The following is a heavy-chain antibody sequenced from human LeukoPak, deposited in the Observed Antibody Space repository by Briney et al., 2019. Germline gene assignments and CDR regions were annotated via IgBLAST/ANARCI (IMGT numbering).Heavy chain of an antibody. Sequence: GWALRHSRAASGFTVSSNYRSSVRQAPGKGLGWGSVSYSGGSTYNGESVKGRFTISRNNSKNTVYLQMNSLRAEDTAVYHCATPRASGWSWGYFDYWGQGTLVTVSS. J-gene: IGHJ4*02. V-gene: IGHV3-66*01. CDR1: GFTVSSNY. CDR3: ATPRASGWSWGYFDY. D-gene: IGHD6-19*01. CDR2: SYSGGST.